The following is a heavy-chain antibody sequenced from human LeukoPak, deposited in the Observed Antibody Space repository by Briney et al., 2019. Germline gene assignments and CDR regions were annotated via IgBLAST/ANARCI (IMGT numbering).Heavy chain of an antibody. Sequence: ASVTVSFTASGYTFTNYGISWVRQAPGQGLEWMGWISGYNGHTNYAQKFQGRVTMTTETSTSTAYVELRSLRSDDTAVYYCARLEDYVVDYWGQGTLVTVSS. CDR3: ARLEDYVVDY. CDR1: GYTFTNYG. J-gene: IGHJ4*02. CDR2: ISGYNGHT. D-gene: IGHD4-17*01. V-gene: IGHV1-18*04.